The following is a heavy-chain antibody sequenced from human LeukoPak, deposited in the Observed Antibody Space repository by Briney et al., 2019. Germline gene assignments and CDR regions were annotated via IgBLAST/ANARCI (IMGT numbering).Heavy chain of an antibody. J-gene: IGHJ4*02. Sequence: GSLRLSCAASGFTFSSYAMSXVRQAPGKGLEWVXAISGSGGSTYYADSVKGRFTISRDNSKNTLYLQMNSLRAEDTAVYYCARDTLAVAGFDYWGQGTLVTVSS. CDR3: ARDTLAVAGFDY. D-gene: IGHD6-19*01. CDR1: GFTFSSYA. V-gene: IGHV3-23*01. CDR2: ISGSGGST.